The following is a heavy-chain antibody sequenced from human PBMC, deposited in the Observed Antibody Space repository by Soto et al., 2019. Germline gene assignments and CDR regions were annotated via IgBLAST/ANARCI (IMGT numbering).Heavy chain of an antibody. CDR1: GFTFSDSA. J-gene: IGHJ4*02. CDR2: SSAAGRST. V-gene: IGHV3-23*01. D-gene: IGHD6-13*01. Sequence: EVQLLESGGGLVQPGGSLRLSCTASGFTFSDSAMTWVRQAPGKGLEWVSISSAAGRSTYHADSVRGRFTISRDNSRNTLYLQLNSLRGEDTAVYYCARGLAAGGTGGLTYYFDFWGQGTLVTVSP. CDR3: ARGLAAGGTGGLTYYFDF.